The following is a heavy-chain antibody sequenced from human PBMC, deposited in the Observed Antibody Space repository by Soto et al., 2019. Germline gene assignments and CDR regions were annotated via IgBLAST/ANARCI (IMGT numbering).Heavy chain of an antibody. CDR3: ATSNVSWEPRGKWFDP. CDR1: GYTLTELS. CDR2: FDPEDGET. J-gene: IGHJ5*02. V-gene: IGHV1-24*01. D-gene: IGHD1-26*01. Sequence: ASVKVSCKVSGYTLTELSMHWVRQAPGKGLEWMGGFDPEDGETIYAQKFQGRVTMTEDTSTDTAYMELSSLRSEDTAVYYCATSNVSWEPRGKWFDPWGQGTLVTVSS.